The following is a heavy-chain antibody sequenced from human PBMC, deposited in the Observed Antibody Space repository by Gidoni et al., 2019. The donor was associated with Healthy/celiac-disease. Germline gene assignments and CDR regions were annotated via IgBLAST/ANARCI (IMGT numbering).Heavy chain of an antibody. CDR1: GGSISSSSYY. CDR2: IYYSGST. Sequence: QLQLQESGPGLVKPSETLSLTCTVSGGSISSSSYYWGWIRQPPGKGLEWIGSIYYSGSTYYNPSLKSRVTISVDTSKNQFSLKLSSVTAADTAVYYCARQHLPGADVVYWGQGTLVTVSS. CDR3: ARQHLPGADVVY. J-gene: IGHJ4*02. D-gene: IGHD3-10*01. V-gene: IGHV4-39*01.